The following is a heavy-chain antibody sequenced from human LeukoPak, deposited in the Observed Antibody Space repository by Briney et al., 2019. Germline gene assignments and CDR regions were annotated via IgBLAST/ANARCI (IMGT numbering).Heavy chain of an antibody. Sequence: PGRSLRLSCAASGFTFRSFAMHWVRQAPGKGLEWVAIISYDGTKKSYTDFVKGRFTISRDNSKNTLDLQMNSLKTEDTAVYYCARDGGIYYFDSWGQGTLVTVSS. CDR2: ISYDGTKK. V-gene: IGHV3-30*04. CDR1: GFTFRSFA. J-gene: IGHJ4*02. D-gene: IGHD3-16*01. CDR3: ARDGGIYYFDS.